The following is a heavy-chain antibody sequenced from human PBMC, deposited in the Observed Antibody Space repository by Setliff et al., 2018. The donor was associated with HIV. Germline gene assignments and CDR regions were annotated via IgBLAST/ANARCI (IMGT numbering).Heavy chain of an antibody. Sequence: GSLRLSCAASGFTFSNYGMHWVRQAPGKGLEWVAAVWDDGGNKYYADSVKGRFTISRDNSKNTVYLQMDSLRAEDTAVYYCARVTGYSYGSLYYFDYWGQGTLVTVSS. CDR2: VWDDGGNK. CDR1: GFTFSNYG. D-gene: IGHD5-18*01. J-gene: IGHJ4*02. CDR3: ARVTGYSYGSLYYFDY. V-gene: IGHV3-33*01.